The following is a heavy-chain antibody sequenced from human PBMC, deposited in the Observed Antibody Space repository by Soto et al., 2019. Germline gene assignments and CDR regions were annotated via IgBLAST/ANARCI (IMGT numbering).Heavy chain of an antibody. D-gene: IGHD1-1*01. CDR3: ARDPGGQLELLLDY. Sequence: EVQLVESGGGLVKPGGSLRLSCAASGFTFSSYSMNWVRQAPGKGLEWVSSISSSSSYIYYADSVKGRFTISRDNAKNSLYLQMNSLRAEDTAVYYCARDPGGQLELLLDYWGQGTLVTVSS. J-gene: IGHJ4*02. CDR2: ISSSSSYI. V-gene: IGHV3-21*01. CDR1: GFTFSSYS.